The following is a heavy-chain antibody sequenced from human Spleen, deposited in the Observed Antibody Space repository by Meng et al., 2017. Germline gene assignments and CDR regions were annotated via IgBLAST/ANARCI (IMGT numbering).Heavy chain of an antibody. Sequence: ETLSLTCAASGFTFSSYDMHWVRQATGKGLEWVSAIGTAGDTYYPGSVKGRFTISRENAKNSLYLQMNSLRAGDTAVYYCARVFGWNGMDVWGQGTTVTVSS. CDR3: ARVFGWNGMDV. V-gene: IGHV3-13*01. CDR2: IGTAGDT. D-gene: IGHD3-3*01. J-gene: IGHJ6*02. CDR1: GFTFSSYD.